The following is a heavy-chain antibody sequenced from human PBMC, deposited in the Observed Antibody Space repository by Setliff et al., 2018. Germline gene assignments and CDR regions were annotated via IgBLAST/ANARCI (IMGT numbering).Heavy chain of an antibody. CDR2: INPKSGFT. D-gene: IGHD2-2*02. Sequence: ASVKVSCKASGYDFTGYNLHWVRQAPGQGLEWMGWINPKSGFTKYAQRFQGRVTMTLDTSSSTAYTELRGLRSDDTAKFFCARGYCTSTTCYTVDFWGQGTLVTGSS. CDR1: GYDFTGYN. CDR3: ARGYCTSTTCYTVDF. J-gene: IGHJ4*02. V-gene: IGHV1-2*02.